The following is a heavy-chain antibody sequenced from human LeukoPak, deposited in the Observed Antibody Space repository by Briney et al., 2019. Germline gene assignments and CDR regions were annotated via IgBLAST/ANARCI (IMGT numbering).Heavy chain of an antibody. CDR3: ARGTGSEAFDI. CDR2: ISYDGSNK. J-gene: IGHJ3*02. V-gene: IGHV3-30-3*01. D-gene: IGHD3-10*01. CDR1: GFTFNSYS. Sequence: GGSLRLSCAASGFTFNSYSIHWVRQAPGKGLEWVAVISYDGSNKYYADSVKGRFTISRDNSMKTLYLQMNSLRGEDTAVYYCARGTGSEAFDIWGQGTMVIVSS.